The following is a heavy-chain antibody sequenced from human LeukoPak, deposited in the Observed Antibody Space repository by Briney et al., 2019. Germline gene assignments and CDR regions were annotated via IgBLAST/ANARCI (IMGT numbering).Heavy chain of an antibody. J-gene: IGHJ4*02. CDR2: IYYSGST. V-gene: IGHV4-59*11. CDR1: GGSISSHY. CDR3: AREKSFDY. Sequence: SETLSLTCTVSGGSISSHYWSWIRQPPGKGLEWIGYIYYSGSTNYNPSLKSRVTISVDTSKNQFSLKLSSVTAADTAVYYCAREKSFDYWGQGTLVTVSS.